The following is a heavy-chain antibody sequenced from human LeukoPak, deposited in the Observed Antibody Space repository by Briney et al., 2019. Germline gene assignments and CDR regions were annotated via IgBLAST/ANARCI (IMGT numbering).Heavy chain of an antibody. D-gene: IGHD6-19*01. J-gene: IGHJ4*02. CDR3: ARLYEADLGWIDS. Sequence: SETLSLTCTVSGGSVSSGSYYWRWIRQPPGKGLEWIGFIYYSGSTYYNPSLKRRLTISVDTSKNQFSLKLSSVTAADTAVYYCARLYEADLGWIDSWGQGTLVTVSS. CDR1: GGSVSSGSYY. V-gene: IGHV4-61*01. CDR2: IYYSGST.